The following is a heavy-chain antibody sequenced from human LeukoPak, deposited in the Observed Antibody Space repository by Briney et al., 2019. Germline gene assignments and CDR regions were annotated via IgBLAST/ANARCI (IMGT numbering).Heavy chain of an antibody. J-gene: IGHJ3*02. CDR3: ARSELDLDAFDI. D-gene: IGHD1-1*01. Sequence: ASVKVSCKASGYTFTDYYLHWVRQAPGQGLEWMGWINPNSGDTNYAQKFLGRVTMTRDTSISTAYMDLSWLRSDDTAVYYCARSELDLDAFDIWGQGTMVTVSS. CDR1: GYTFTDYY. CDR2: INPNSGDT. V-gene: IGHV1-2*02.